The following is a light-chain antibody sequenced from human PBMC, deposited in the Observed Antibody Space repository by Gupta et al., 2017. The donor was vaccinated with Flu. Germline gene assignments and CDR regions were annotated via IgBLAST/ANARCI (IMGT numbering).Light chain of an antibody. CDR3: CSYAGSYTWV. V-gene: IGLV2-11*01. Sequence: SALPQPRSVSGSPGQSVTISCTGTSSDVGGYNYVSWYQQHPGKAPKLMIYEVNKRPSGVPDRFFGSKSANTASLTISGLQAEDEADYYCCSYAGSYTWVFGGGTKLTVL. CDR1: SSDVGGYNY. J-gene: IGLJ3*02. CDR2: EVN.